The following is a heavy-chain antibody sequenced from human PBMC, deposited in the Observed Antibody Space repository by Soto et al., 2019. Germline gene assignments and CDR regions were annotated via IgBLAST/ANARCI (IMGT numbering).Heavy chain of an antibody. CDR1: GFTFSSYW. CDR2: IKQDGSEK. CDR3: AREGLAVADYYYYYYGMDV. V-gene: IGHV3-7*03. Sequence: EVQLVESGGGLVQPGGSLRLSCAASGFTFSSYWMSWVRQAPGKGLEWVANIKQDGSEKYYVDSVKGRFTISRDNAKNSLYLQMNSLRAEDTAVYYCAREGLAVADYYYYYYGMDVWGQGTTVTVSS. D-gene: IGHD6-19*01. J-gene: IGHJ6*02.